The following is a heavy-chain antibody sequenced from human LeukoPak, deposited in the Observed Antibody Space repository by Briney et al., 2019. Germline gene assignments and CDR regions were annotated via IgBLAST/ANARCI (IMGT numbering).Heavy chain of an antibody. Sequence: AGSLRLSCAASGFTFDDYGMSWVRQAPGKGLEWVSWINSNGGNTGYADSVKGRLTITRNNAKNTLYLQLNSLRAEDTALYYCARGRLVDRAAGVWGKGTTVTVSS. CDR2: INSNGGNT. CDR1: GFTFDDYG. CDR3: ARGRLVDRAAGV. D-gene: IGHD6-19*01. J-gene: IGHJ6*04. V-gene: IGHV3-20*04.